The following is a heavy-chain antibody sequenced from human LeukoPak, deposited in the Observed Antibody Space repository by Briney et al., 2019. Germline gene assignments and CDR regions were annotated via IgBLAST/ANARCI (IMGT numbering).Heavy chain of an antibody. D-gene: IGHD6-19*01. CDR1: GFTFSSYA. J-gene: IGHJ4*02. CDR2: ISYDGSNK. V-gene: IGHV3-30*14. Sequence: GGSLRLSCAASGFTFSSYAMHWVRQAPGKGLEWVAVISYDGSNKYYADSVKGRFTISRDNSKNTLYLQMNSLRAEDTAVYYCASQWHTGDYWGQGTLVTVSS. CDR3: ASQWHTGDY.